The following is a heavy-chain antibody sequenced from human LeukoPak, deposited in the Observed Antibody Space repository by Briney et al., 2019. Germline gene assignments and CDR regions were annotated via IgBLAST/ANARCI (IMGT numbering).Heavy chain of an antibody. CDR1: GGSFSGYY. CDR3: ARGGDRGY. V-gene: IGHV4-34*01. Sequence: PSETLSLTCAVYGGSFSGYYWSWIRQPPGKGLEWIGEINHSGSTNYNPSLKSRVTISVDTSKNQFSLKPSSVTAADTAVYYCARGGDRGYWGQGTLVTVSS. D-gene: IGHD3-10*01. J-gene: IGHJ4*02. CDR2: INHSGST.